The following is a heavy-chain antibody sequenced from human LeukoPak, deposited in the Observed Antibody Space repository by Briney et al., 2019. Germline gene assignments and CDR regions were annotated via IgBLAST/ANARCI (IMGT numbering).Heavy chain of an antibody. Sequence: GRSLRLSCAASEFAFSTYNMNWVRQAPGKGLEWVSYISTGSSTTYYADSVKGRYTISRDNVENSLYLQMNSLRDEDTAVYYCARVGYYESSGYYEYWGQGTLVTVSS. CDR2: ISTGSSTT. J-gene: IGHJ4*02. D-gene: IGHD3-22*01. CDR1: EFAFSTYN. CDR3: ARVGYYESSGYYEY. V-gene: IGHV3-48*02.